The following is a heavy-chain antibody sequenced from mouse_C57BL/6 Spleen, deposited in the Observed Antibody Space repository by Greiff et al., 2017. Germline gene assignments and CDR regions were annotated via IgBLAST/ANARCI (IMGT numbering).Heavy chain of an antibody. CDR1: GYSFTGYY. V-gene: IGHV1-42*01. CDR3: ARRGSPYWYFDV. CDR2: FNPSTGGT. J-gene: IGHJ1*03. Sequence: EVKLQESGPELVKPGASVKISCKASGYSFTGYYMNWVKQSPEKSLEWIGEFNPSTGGTTYNQKFKATATLTVDKSSSTAYMQLKSLTSEDSAVYYCARRGSPYWYFDVWGTGTTVTVSS.